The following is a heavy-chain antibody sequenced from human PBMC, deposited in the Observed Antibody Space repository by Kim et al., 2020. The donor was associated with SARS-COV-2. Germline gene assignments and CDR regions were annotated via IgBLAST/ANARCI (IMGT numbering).Heavy chain of an antibody. CDR3: ASAYDYGDYQVVDNYYYYMEV. J-gene: IGHJ6*03. D-gene: IGHD4-17*01. Sequence: GGSLRLSCAASGFTFSSYGMHWVRQAPGKGLEWVAVIWYDGSNKYYADSVKGRFTISRDNSKNTLYLQMNSLRAEDTAVYYWASAYDYGDYQVVDNYYYYMEVGGKGTTVNVSS. CDR1: GFTFSSYG. V-gene: IGHV3-33*01. CDR2: IWYDGSNK.